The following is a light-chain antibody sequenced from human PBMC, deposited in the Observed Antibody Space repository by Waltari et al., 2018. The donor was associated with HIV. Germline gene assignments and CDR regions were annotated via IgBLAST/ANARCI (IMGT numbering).Light chain of an antibody. CDR1: RSHGGGSNY. J-gene: IGLJ2*01. CDR3: CSYAGSSTFNVV. V-gene: IGLV2-23*02. CDR2: DVS. Sequence: QSALTQPASVSGSPGQSLTIPSTVTRSHGGGSNYVPCYQQHPGKAPKLMIYDVSKRPSGVSNRFSGSKSGNTASLTISGLQAEDEADYYCCSYAGSSTFNVVFGGGTKLTVL.